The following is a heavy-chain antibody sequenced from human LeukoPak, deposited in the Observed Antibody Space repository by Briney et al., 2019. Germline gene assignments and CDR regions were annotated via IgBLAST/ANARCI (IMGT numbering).Heavy chain of an antibody. J-gene: IGHJ4*02. CDR3: ARQVLLSFDK. Sequence: SETLSLTSPVSGDSIRTTSYYWDWIRQAPGKGLEWIGTVFYTGATYYSPSLKSRITISVDTSKNQFSLKLSSVTAADTAVYYCARQVLLSFDKWGQGAPVTVSS. D-gene: IGHD3-10*01. V-gene: IGHV4-39*01. CDR2: VFYTGAT. CDR1: GDSIRTTSYY.